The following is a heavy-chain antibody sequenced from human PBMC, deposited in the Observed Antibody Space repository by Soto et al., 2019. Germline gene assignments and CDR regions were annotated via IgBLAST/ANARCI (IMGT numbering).Heavy chain of an antibody. CDR1: GFSLSTSGVG. J-gene: IGHJ5*01. Sequence: SGPTLVNPTQTLTLTCTFPGFSLSTSGVGVGWIRQPPGKALEWLALIYWNDNKRYNPSLNSRLTITKDTSKNQVVLTMTKMDSMDTATYYCKHTPPTLTYSRGQGTPVTVSS. V-gene: IGHV2-5*01. CDR2: IYWNDNK. CDR3: KHTPPTLTYS. D-gene: IGHD2-21*02.